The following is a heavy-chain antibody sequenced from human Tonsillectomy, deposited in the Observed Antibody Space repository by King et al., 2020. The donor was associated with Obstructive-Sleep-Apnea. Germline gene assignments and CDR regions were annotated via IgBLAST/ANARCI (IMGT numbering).Heavy chain of an antibody. D-gene: IGHD5-24*01. J-gene: IGHJ5*02. CDR1: GGTFSSYA. CDR3: ARTRDGYNRVLMWFDP. Sequence: FQLVQSGAEVKKPGSSVKVSCKASGGTFSSYAISWVRQAPGQGLEWMGGIIPILDIANYAQKFQGRVTITADKSMSTAYMKLSSLRSEDTAVYYCARTRDGYNRVLMWFDPWGQGTLVTVSS. V-gene: IGHV1-69*04. CDR2: IIPILDIA.